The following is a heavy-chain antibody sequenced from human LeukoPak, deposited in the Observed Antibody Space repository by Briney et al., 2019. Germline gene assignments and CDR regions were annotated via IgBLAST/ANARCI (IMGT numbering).Heavy chain of an antibody. J-gene: IGHJ3*02. CDR2: IIPIFGTA. CDR1: GGTFSSYA. CDR3: VRVRDGYNDAYDI. D-gene: IGHD5-24*01. V-gene: IGHV1-69*13. Sequence: ASVKVSCKASGGTFSSYAISWVRQAPGQGLEWMGGIIPIFGTANYAQKFQGRVTITADESTSTAYMGLSSLRSEDTAVYYCVRVRDGYNDAYDIWGQGTMVTVPS.